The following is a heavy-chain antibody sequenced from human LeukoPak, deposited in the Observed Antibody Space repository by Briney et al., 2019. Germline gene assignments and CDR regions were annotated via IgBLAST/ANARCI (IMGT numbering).Heavy chain of an antibody. CDR1: GYTFTGYY. Sequence: ASVKVSCKASGYTFTGYYTHWVRQAPGQGLEWMGWINPNSGGTNYAQKFQGRVTMTRDTSISTAYMELSRLRSDDTAVYYCARNPTVAGRQRGFDPWGQGTLVTVSS. V-gene: IGHV1-2*02. CDR3: ARNPTVAGRQRGFDP. D-gene: IGHD6-19*01. J-gene: IGHJ5*02. CDR2: INPNSGGT.